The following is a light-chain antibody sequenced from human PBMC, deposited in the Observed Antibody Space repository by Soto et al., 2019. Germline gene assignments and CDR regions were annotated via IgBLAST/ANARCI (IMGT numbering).Light chain of an antibody. CDR2: GNS. Sequence: QSVLTQPPSVSGAPGQRVTISCTGSSSNIVAGYDVHWYRQLPGTTPRLLIYGNSNRPSGVPDRFSGYKSGTSASLAITGLQAEDEADYYCQSYDSSLSGSLFGGGTKLTAL. V-gene: IGLV1-40*01. J-gene: IGLJ2*01. CDR3: QSYDSSLSGSL. CDR1: SSNIVAGYD.